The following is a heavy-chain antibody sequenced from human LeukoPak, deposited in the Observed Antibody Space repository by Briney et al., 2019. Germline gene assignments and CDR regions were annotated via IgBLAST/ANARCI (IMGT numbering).Heavy chain of an antibody. CDR3: ARESTGGWYFDY. D-gene: IGHD6-19*01. V-gene: IGHV3-23*01. CDR2: IPASGGST. Sequence: GGSLRHSCAASGFTFSSNVMIWVRQAPGKGLEWVSSIPASGGSTYYADSVKGRFTISRDNSKNSLYLQMNSLGAEDTAVYYCARESTGGWYFDYWGQGTLVTVSS. CDR1: GFTFSSNV. J-gene: IGHJ4*02.